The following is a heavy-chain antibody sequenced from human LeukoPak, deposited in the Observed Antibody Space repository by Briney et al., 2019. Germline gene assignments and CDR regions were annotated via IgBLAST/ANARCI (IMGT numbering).Heavy chain of an antibody. CDR1: GYTSTGYY. J-gene: IGHJ4*02. Sequence: GASVKVSCKASGYTSTGYYIHWVRQAPGQGLEWMGWINPNSGGTNYTQKFQGRVTMTRDTSISTAYMELRRLRSDDTAVYYCARGGRNYYDSSAYVYWGQGTLVTVSS. D-gene: IGHD3-22*01. CDR2: INPNSGGT. V-gene: IGHV1-2*02. CDR3: ARGGRNYYDSSAYVY.